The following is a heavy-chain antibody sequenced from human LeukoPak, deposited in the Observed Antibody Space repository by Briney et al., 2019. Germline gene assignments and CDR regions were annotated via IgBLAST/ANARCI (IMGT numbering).Heavy chain of an antibody. Sequence: GGSLRLSCAASGFTFSSYSMNRVRQAPGKGLEWVSSISSSSSYIYYADSVKGRFTISRDNAKNSLYLQMNSLRAEDTAVYYCAREQGSWTDYWGQGTLVTVSS. CDR2: ISSSSSYI. CDR1: GFTFSSYS. D-gene: IGHD6-13*01. V-gene: IGHV3-21*01. CDR3: AREQGSWTDY. J-gene: IGHJ4*02.